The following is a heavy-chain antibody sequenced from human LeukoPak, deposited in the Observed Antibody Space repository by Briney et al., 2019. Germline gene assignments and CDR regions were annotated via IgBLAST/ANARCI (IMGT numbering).Heavy chain of an antibody. Sequence: GGSLRLSCAASGFTLSSYSMNWVRQAPGKGLEWVSSISSSSSYITYADSVKGRFTISRDNAKNSLHLQMNSLRAEDTAVYYCARDQLGQLVRILDYWGQGTLVTVSS. J-gene: IGHJ4*02. D-gene: IGHD6-6*01. V-gene: IGHV3-21*01. CDR1: GFTLSSYS. CDR3: ARDQLGQLVRILDY. CDR2: ISSSSSYI.